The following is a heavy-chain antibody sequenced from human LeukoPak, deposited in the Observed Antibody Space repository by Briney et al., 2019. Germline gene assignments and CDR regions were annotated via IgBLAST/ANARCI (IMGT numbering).Heavy chain of an antibody. V-gene: IGHV3-23*01. CDR2: IKCSGGRT. Sequence: GSLGLPLAGPWFPLWRYSISLGRQAPGEGVGVGSAIKCSGGRTYYADSVKGRFTISRDNSKNTLYLQMNSLRAEDTAVYYCARDSPSSTSWGYWGQGTLVTVSS. CDR1: WFPLWRYS. D-gene: IGHD2-2*01. J-gene: IGHJ4*02. CDR3: ARDSPSSTSWGY.